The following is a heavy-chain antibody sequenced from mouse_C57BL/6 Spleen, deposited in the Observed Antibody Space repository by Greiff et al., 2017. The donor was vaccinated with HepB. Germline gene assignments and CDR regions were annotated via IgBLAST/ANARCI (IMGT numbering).Heavy chain of an antibody. J-gene: IGHJ2*01. CDR1: GFNIKNTY. CDR3: ARGGNDYDVIDY. CDR2: IDPANGNT. V-gene: IGHV14-3*01. D-gene: IGHD2-4*01. Sequence: EVKLVESVAELVRPGASVKLSCTASGFNIKNTYMLWVKQRPEQGLEWIGRIDPANGNTKYAPKFQGKATITADTSSNTAYLQLSSLTSEDTAIYYCARGGNDYDVIDYWGQGTTLTVSS.